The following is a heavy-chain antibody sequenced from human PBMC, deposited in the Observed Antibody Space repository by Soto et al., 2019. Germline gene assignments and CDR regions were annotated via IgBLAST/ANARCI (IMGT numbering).Heavy chain of an antibody. Sequence: PGGSLRLSCAASGFTFSSYWMSWVRQAPGKGLEWVANIKQDGSEKYNVDSVKGRFTISRDNAKNSLYLQMNSLRAEDTAVYYCARGPPSGSYVWFDTWGQGTLVTVSS. J-gene: IGHJ5*02. V-gene: IGHV3-7*01. D-gene: IGHD3-10*01. CDR3: ARGPPSGSYVWFDT. CDR1: GFTFSSYW. CDR2: IKQDGSEK.